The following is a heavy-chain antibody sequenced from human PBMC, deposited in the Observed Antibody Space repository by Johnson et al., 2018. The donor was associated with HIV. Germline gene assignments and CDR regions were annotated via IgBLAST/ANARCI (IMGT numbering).Heavy chain of an antibody. V-gene: IGHV3-23*04. J-gene: IGHJ3*01. CDR2: ISGSGGST. Sequence: VQLVESGGGLVQPGGSLRLSCAASGFTFSSYGMSWVRQAPGKGLEWVSAISGSGGSTYYADSVKGRFTISRDNTKKSVYLQMNSLRAEDTAVYYCAAGGRTEAVAWGQGTMVTVSS. D-gene: IGHD3-16*01. CDR3: AAGGRTEAVA. CDR1: GFTFSSYG.